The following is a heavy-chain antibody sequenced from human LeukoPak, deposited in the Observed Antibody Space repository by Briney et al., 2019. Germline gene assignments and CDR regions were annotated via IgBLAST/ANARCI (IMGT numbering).Heavy chain of an antibody. Sequence: ASVKVSCKASGYTFTDYYMHWVRQAHGQGLEWMGIINPSGGSTSYAQKFQGRVTMTRDTSTSTVYMELSSLRSEDTAVYYCARDGGGSYFIRRYYYYYMDVWGKGTTVTVSS. D-gene: IGHD1-26*01. CDR3: ARDGGGSYFIRRYYYYYMDV. V-gene: IGHV1-46*01. CDR2: INPSGGST. J-gene: IGHJ6*03. CDR1: GYTFTDYY.